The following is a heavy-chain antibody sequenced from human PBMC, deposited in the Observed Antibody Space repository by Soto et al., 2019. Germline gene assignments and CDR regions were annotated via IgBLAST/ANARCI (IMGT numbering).Heavy chain of an antibody. CDR1: GGTFSSYA. CDR3: ARSAAALWYFDL. Sequence: QVQLVQSGAEVKKPGSSVKVSCKASGGTFSSYAISWVGQAPGQGLEWMGGIFPIFGTANYAQKFQGRGTITADNSTSTAYMELSSLRSEDTAVYYCARSAAALWYFDLWGRGTLVTVSS. J-gene: IGHJ2*01. D-gene: IGHD6-13*01. V-gene: IGHV1-69*06. CDR2: IFPIFGTA.